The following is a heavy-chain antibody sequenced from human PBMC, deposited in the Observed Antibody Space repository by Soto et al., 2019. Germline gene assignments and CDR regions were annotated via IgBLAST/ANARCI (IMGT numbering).Heavy chain of an antibody. CDR3: ARDPRIAAVDNVRYYSYNGMDV. D-gene: IGHD6-13*01. CDR2: IKHDASEK. J-gene: IGHJ6*02. V-gene: IGHV3-7*03. Sequence: GGSLRLSCAASGFTFSSYWMSWVRQAPGKGLEWVANIKHDASEKYYVDSVKGRFTISRDNAKNSLYLQMNSLRVEDTAVFYCARDPRIAAVDNVRYYSYNGMDVWGQGTTVTVSS. CDR1: GFTFSSYW.